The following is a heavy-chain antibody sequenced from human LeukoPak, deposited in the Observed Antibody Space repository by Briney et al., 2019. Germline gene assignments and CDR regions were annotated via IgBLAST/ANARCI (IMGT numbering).Heavy chain of an antibody. V-gene: IGHV3-30*18. CDR3: AKDIRVWGSYRYPCLDY. J-gene: IGHJ4*02. CDR2: ISYDGDNK. D-gene: IGHD3-16*02. CDR1: GFSFSSYG. Sequence: GGSLRLSCAASGFSFSSYGMHWVRQAPGKGLEWLEVISYDGDNKYYADSVNGRFTISRDNSKNTLSLQMDSLRAEDTAVYYCAKDIRVWGSYRYPCLDYWGQGTLVTVSS.